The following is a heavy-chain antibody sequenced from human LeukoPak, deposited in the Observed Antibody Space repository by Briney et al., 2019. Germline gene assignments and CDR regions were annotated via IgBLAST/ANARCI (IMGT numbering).Heavy chain of an antibody. CDR2: INHSGST. D-gene: IGHD3-22*01. CDR3: ARGNGYYYWTWDY. CDR1: GGSFSGYY. Sequence: PSETLSLTCAVYGGSFSGYYWSWIRQPPGKGLEWIGEINHSGSTNYNPSLESRFTISVDTSKNQFSLKLSSVTAADTAVYYCARGNGYYYWTWDYWGQGTLVTVSS. V-gene: IGHV4-34*01. J-gene: IGHJ4*02.